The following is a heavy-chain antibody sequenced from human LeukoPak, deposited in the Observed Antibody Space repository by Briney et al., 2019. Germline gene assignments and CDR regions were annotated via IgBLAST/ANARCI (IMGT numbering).Heavy chain of an antibody. Sequence: GGSLRLSCAASRFTVSSNYMSWVRQAPGKGLEWVSVIYSGGSTYYADSVKGRFTISRHNSKNTLYLQMNSLRAEDTAVYYCARDRGERVAYFDYWGQGTLVTVSS. V-gene: IGHV3-53*04. CDR1: RFTVSSNY. CDR2: IYSGGST. CDR3: ARDRGERVAYFDY. J-gene: IGHJ4*02. D-gene: IGHD3-10*01.